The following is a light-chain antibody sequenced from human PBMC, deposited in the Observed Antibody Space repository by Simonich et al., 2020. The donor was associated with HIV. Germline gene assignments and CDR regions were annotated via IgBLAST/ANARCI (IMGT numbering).Light chain of an antibody. J-gene: IGKJ2*01. CDR2: GAS. CDR3: QQRINWPPGYT. Sequence: EIVLTQSPGTLSLSPGERATLSCRASQSVSSNYLAWYQHKSGQAPRLLIDGASSRATSFTDMFSGSGSWTDFTLTISRLEPEDFAVYYCQQRINWPPGYTFGQGTKLEIK. CDR1: QSVSSNY. V-gene: IGKV3D-20*02.